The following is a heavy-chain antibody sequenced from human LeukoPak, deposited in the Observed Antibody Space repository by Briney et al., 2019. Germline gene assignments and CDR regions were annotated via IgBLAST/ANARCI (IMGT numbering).Heavy chain of an antibody. D-gene: IGHD3-3*01. V-gene: IGHV3-30*03. CDR2: ISYDGRNK. Sequence: GGSLRLSCAASGFTVSSNYMGWVRQAPGKGLEWVAVISYDGRNKYYADSVKGRFTISRDNSKNTLYLQMNSLRTEDTAVYFCARDPASSTADGLHDFLFDYWGQGTLVTVSS. J-gene: IGHJ4*02. CDR1: GFTVSSNY. CDR3: ARDPASSTADGLHDFLFDY.